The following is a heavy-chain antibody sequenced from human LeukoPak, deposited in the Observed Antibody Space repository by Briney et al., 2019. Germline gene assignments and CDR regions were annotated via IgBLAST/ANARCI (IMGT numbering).Heavy chain of an antibody. V-gene: IGHV7-4-1*02. CDR3: ARVRGTYYDILTGYYVMDV. CDR1: GYTFPSYA. CDR2: INTNTGNP. D-gene: IGHD3-9*01. J-gene: IGHJ6*02. Sequence: ASVKVSCKASGYTFPSYAMNWVRQAPGQGLEWMGWINTNTGNPTYAQGFTGRFVFSLDTSVSTAYLQISSLKAEDTAVYYCARVRGTYYDILTGYYVMDVWGQGTTVTVSS.